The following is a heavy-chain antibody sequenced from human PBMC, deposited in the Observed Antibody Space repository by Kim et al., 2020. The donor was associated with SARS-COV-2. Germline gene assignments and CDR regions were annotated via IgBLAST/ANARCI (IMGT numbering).Heavy chain of an antibody. V-gene: IGHV3-53*01. Sequence: GGSLRLSCAASGFTVSSNYMSWVRQAPGKGLEWVSVIYSGGSTYYADSVKGRFTISRDNSTNTLYLQMNSLRAEDTAVYYCARVGDSSSWYYYFDYWGQGTLVTVSS. CDR2: IYSGGST. CDR1: GFTVSSNY. J-gene: IGHJ4*02. D-gene: IGHD6-13*01. CDR3: ARVGDSSSWYYYFDY.